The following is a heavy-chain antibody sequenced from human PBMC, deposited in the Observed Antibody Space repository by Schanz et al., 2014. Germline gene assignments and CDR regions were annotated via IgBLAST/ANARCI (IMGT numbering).Heavy chain of an antibody. CDR3: ARDPGGTKTHGL. Sequence: ESGGGLVQPGGSLRLSCAASGFTVSNNYMSWVRQAPGKGLECVSIIYSDGSTYYVDSVKGRFIISRDNSKNTVYLQMNSLRAEDTAVYYCARDPGGTKTHGLWGQGTLVTVSS. V-gene: IGHV3-66*01. CDR1: GFTVSNNY. D-gene: IGHD2-15*01. CDR2: IYSDGST. J-gene: IGHJ4*02.